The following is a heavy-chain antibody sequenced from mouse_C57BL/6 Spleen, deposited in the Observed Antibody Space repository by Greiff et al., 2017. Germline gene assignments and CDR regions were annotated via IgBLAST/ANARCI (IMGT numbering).Heavy chain of an antibody. V-gene: IGHV1-81*01. J-gene: IGHJ3*01. CDR2: IYPRSGNT. CDR1: GYTFTSYG. CDR3: ARDDYGSSYAWFAY. Sequence: QVHVKQSGAELARPGASVKLSCKASGYTFTSYGISWVKQRTGQGLEWIGEIYPRSGNTYYNEKFKGKATLTADKSSSTAYMELRSLTSEDSSVYFCARDDYGSSYAWFAYWGQGTLVTVSA. D-gene: IGHD1-1*01.